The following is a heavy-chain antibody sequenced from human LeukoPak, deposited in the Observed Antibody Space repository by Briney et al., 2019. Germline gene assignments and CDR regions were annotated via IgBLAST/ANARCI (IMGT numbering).Heavy chain of an antibody. J-gene: IGHJ4*02. CDR1: GFTFSSYG. CDR3: ARGYSYGYEDY. Sequence: PGGSLRLSCAASGFTFSSYGMHWVRQAPGKGLEWVAVISYDGSNKYYADSVKGRFTISRDNSKNTLYLQMNSLRAEDTAVYYCARGYSYGYEDYWGQGTLVTVSS. V-gene: IGHV3-30*03. CDR2: ISYDGSNK. D-gene: IGHD5-18*01.